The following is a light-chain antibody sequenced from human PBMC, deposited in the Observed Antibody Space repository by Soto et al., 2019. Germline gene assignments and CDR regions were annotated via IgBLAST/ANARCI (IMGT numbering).Light chain of an antibody. J-gene: IGLJ2*01. CDR3: AAWDDSLNGVE. CDR1: SSNIGSNT. Sequence: QPVLTQPPSVSGTPGQRVTISCSGSSSNIGSNTVNWYQQLPGAAPKLLICSNNQRPSGVPDRFSGSKSGTSASLAISGLQSDDEADYYCAAWDDSLNGVEFGGGTKLTVL. V-gene: IGLV1-44*01. CDR2: SNN.